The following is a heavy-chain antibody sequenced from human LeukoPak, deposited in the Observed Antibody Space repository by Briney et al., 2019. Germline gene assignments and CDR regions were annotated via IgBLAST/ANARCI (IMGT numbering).Heavy chain of an antibody. D-gene: IGHD5-12*01. CDR1: GGSISSYY. J-gene: IGHJ4*02. Sequence: SETLSLTCTVSGGSISSYYWSWIRQPPGKGLEWIGYIYYSGSTNYSPSLKSRLIISADTSKNQFSLRLSSVTAADTAVYFCARDGYRYTDIWGQGILVTVSS. V-gene: IGHV4-59*01. CDR3: ARDGYRYTDI. CDR2: IYYSGST.